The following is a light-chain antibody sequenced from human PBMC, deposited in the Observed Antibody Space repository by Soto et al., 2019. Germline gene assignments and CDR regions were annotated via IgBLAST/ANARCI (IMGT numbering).Light chain of an antibody. Sequence: DIQMTQSPSSVSAFVGDRVTITCRASQGISSWLAWYQQKPGKAPKLMIYAASSLHRGVPSRFSGSGSGKDLTLTISSLQPEDFATYYCIQAKSFPLTFGGGTKVEIK. V-gene: IGKV1-12*01. CDR1: QGISSW. CDR3: IQAKSFPLT. J-gene: IGKJ4*01. CDR2: AAS.